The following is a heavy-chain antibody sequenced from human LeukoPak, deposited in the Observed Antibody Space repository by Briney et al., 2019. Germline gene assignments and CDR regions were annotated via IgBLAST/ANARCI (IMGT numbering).Heavy chain of an antibody. CDR2: IIPILGIA. CDR1: GGTFSSYA. CDR3: ARRAVAGPSFDY. J-gene: IGHJ4*02. D-gene: IGHD6-19*01. V-gene: IGHV1-69*04. Sequence: APVKVSCKASGGTFSSYAISWVRQAPGQGLEWMGRIIPILGIANYAQKFQGGVTITADKSTSTAYMELSSLRSEDTAVYYCARRAVAGPSFDYWGQGTLVTVSS.